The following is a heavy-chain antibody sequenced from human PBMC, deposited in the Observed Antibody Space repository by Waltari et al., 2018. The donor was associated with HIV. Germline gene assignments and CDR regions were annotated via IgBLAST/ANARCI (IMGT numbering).Heavy chain of an antibody. J-gene: IGHJ4*02. CDR1: GFTFADYA. CDR2: VRWNGGNI. CDR3: RKHVESVSRGGYFES. Sequence: EVQLVESGGGLVQPGRSLRLSCEASGFTFADYAMSWVRQRPGKGREWVSGVRWNGGNIRYVASVKGRFTISRDNAKNSLYLQMNSLRVEDPALYYCRKHVESVSRGGYFESWGQGIQVTVSS. V-gene: IGHV3-9*01. D-gene: IGHD3-3*01.